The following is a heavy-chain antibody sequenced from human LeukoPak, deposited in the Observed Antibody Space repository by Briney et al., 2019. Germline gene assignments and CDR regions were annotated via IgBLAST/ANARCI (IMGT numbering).Heavy chain of an antibody. D-gene: IGHD1-1*01. J-gene: IGHJ3*02. CDR1: GFTFSKFW. Sequence: GGSLRLSCAASGFTFSKFWMSWVRQAPGKGLEWVSAISGGGGATFYADSVKGRFTISRDNSKNTLYLQMNGLRAEDTAVYYCAKDRRGNAPRGAFDIWGQGTMVTVSS. V-gene: IGHV3-23*01. CDR2: ISGGGGAT. CDR3: AKDRRGNAPRGAFDI.